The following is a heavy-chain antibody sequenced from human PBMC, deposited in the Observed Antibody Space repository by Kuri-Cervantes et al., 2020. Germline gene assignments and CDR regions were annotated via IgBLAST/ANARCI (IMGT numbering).Heavy chain of an antibody. CDR2: IYPGDSDT. CDR3: ARDRYSSGWYEPGPFDP. Sequence: GGSLRLSCKGSGYSFTSYWIGWVRQMPGKGLEWMGIIYPGDSDTRYSPSFQGQVTVSADKSISTAYLQWSSLKASDTAMYYCARDRYSSGWYEPGPFDPWGQGTLVTVSS. CDR1: GYSFTSYW. D-gene: IGHD6-19*01. J-gene: IGHJ5*02. V-gene: IGHV5-51*01.